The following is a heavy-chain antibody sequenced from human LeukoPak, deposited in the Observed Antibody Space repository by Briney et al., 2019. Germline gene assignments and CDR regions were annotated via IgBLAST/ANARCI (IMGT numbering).Heavy chain of an antibody. V-gene: IGHV3-23*01. D-gene: IGHD4-17*01. Sequence: GGSLRLSCAASGFASSSYAMNWVRQAPGKGLEWVSAISGSGGSTYYADSVKGRFTISRDNSKNTLYLQMNSLRAEDTAVYYCAKGLRNYYYYGMDVWGQGTTVTVSS. CDR2: ISGSGGST. CDR3: AKGLRNYYYYGMDV. J-gene: IGHJ6*02. CDR1: GFASSSYA.